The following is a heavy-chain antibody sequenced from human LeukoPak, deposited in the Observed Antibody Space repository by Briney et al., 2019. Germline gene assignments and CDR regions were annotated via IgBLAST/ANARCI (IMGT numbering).Heavy chain of an antibody. CDR3: ARGRRDGYNFYWYFDL. V-gene: IGHV4-61*02. Sequence: SQTLSLTCTASGGSISSGTYYWSWIRQPAGKGLEWIGRINTSGSTNYNPSLKNRVTISVETSKNQFSLNLTSVTAADTALYYCARGRRDGYNFYWYFDLWGRGTLVTVSS. CDR2: INTSGST. CDR1: GGSISSGTYY. D-gene: IGHD5-24*01. J-gene: IGHJ2*01.